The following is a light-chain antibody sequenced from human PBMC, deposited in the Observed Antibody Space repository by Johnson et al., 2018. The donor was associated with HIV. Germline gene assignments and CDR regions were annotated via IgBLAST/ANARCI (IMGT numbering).Light chain of an antibody. CDR2: ENN. V-gene: IGLV1-51*02. Sequence: QSVLTQPPSVSAAPGQKVTISCSGSSSNIGNNYVSWYQQLPGTAPKLLIYENNKRPSRIPARFSGSKSGTSATLGITGLQTGDEADYYCATWDTGLSAWVFGTGTKVTVL. CDR3: ATWDTGLSAWV. J-gene: IGLJ1*01. CDR1: SSNIGNNY.